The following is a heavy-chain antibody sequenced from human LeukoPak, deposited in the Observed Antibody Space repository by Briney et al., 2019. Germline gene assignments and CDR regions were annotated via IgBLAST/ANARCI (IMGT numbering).Heavy chain of an antibody. D-gene: IGHD2-2*01. CDR1: GASISSGDYY. CDR2: IYYSGST. J-gene: IGHJ5*02. CDR3: ASTICSRSSCFGASWFDP. V-gene: IGHV4-30-4*08. Sequence: PSQTLSLTCTVSGASISSGDYYWRWIRQPPGKGLEWIGSIYYSGSTFHYNPSLKSRVAISIDTSKNQFSLSLRSVTAADTAVYYCASTICSRSSCFGASWFDPGGQGTRAPVSS.